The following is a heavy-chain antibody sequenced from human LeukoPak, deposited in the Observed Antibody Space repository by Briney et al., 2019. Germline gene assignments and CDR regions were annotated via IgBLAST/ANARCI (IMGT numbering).Heavy chain of an antibody. Sequence: ASVKVSCKASGYTFTGYYMHWVRQAPGQGLEWMGWFNPDSGGTHYAQKFQGRVTMTRDTSISTAYMEPNRLRSDDTAVYYCARQQQLLDYWGQGTLVTVSS. CDR1: GYTFTGYY. CDR2: FNPDSGGT. D-gene: IGHD6-13*01. J-gene: IGHJ4*02. V-gene: IGHV1-2*02. CDR3: ARQQQLLDY.